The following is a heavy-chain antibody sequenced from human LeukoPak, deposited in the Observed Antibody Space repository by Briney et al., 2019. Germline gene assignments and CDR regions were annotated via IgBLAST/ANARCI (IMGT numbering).Heavy chain of an antibody. V-gene: IGHV3-53*01. Sequence: PGGSLRLSCAVSGFSVTNNYMSWVRQPPGKGLEWVSVFYVGGATYYADSVKGRFTISRDNSENTLYLQMKSLRAEDTAVYYCARGDGYNFFDYWGQGTLVTVSS. J-gene: IGHJ4*02. CDR3: ARGDGYNFFDY. D-gene: IGHD5-24*01. CDR1: GFSVTNNY. CDR2: FYVGGAT.